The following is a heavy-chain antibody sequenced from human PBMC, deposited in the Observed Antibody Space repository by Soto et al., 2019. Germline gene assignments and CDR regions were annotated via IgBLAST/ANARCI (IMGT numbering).Heavy chain of an antibody. CDR1: GGTFSSYA. V-gene: IGHV1-69*06. CDR2: IIPIFGTA. J-gene: IGHJ6*02. CDR3: ARAHYDFWSGTDYYYYGMDV. D-gene: IGHD3-3*01. Sequence: SVKVSCKASGGTFSSYAISWVRQAPGQGLEWVGGIIPIFGTANYAQKFQGRVTITADKSTSTAYMELSSLRSEDTAVYYCARAHYDFWSGTDYYYYGMDVWGQGTTVTVYS.